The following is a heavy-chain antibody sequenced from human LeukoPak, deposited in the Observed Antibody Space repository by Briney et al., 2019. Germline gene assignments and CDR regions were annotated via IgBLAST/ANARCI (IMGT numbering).Heavy chain of an antibody. CDR2: IYYSGST. Sequence: PSETLSLTCTVSAGSINSYYWSWLRQPPGKGLEWLVYIYYSGSTNYNPSLKSRVTISVDTSKNQFSLKLSSVTAADTAVYYCARLELAAAGTLDYWGQGTLVTVSS. J-gene: IGHJ4*02. D-gene: IGHD6-13*01. CDR3: ARLELAAAGTLDY. CDR1: AGSINSYY. V-gene: IGHV4-59*01.